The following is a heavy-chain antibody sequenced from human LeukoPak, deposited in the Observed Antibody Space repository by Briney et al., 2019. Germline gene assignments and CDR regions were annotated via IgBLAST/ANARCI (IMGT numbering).Heavy chain of an antibody. CDR1: GFTFSSYS. CDR3: ARDVSSDTAMANWFDP. Sequence: PGGSLRLSCAASGFTFSSYSMNWVRQAPGKGLEWVSSISSSSSYIYYADSVKGRFTISRDNAKNSLYLQMNSLRAEDTAVYYCARDVSSDTAMANWFDPWGQGTLVTVSS. J-gene: IGHJ5*02. V-gene: IGHV3-21*01. CDR2: ISSSSSYI. D-gene: IGHD5-18*01.